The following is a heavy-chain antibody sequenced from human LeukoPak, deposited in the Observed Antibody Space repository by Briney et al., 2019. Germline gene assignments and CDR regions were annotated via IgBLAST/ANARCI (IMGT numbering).Heavy chain of an antibody. J-gene: IGHJ4*02. V-gene: IGHV3-23*01. CDR1: GFRFTTYA. Sequence: PGGSLRLSCAASGFRFTTYAMTWVRQAPGKGLEWVSVISGSSGSTNYADSVKGRFTISRDKSKNTLYLQMNSLRAEDTAVYYCAKDLCSANTCPPDYWGQGTLVTVSS. CDR2: ISGSSGST. CDR3: AKDLCSANTCPPDY. D-gene: IGHD2-15*01.